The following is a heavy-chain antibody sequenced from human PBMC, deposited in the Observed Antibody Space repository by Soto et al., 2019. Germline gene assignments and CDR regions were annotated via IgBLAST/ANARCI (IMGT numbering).Heavy chain of an antibody. CDR3: ARGLRFLEWDNYGMDV. CDR2: INPNSGGT. D-gene: IGHD3-3*01. Sequence: ASVKVSCKASGYTFTGYYMHRVRQAPGQGLEWMGWINPNSGGTNYAQKFQGWVTMTRDTSISTAYMELSRLRSDDTAVYYCARGLRFLEWDNYGMDVWGQGTTVTVSS. CDR1: GYTFTGYY. V-gene: IGHV1-2*04. J-gene: IGHJ6*02.